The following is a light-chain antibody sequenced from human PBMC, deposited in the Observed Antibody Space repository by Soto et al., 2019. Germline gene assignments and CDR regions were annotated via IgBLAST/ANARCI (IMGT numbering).Light chain of an antibody. J-gene: IGKJ1*01. CDR3: QQTFSTPRT. Sequence: DTQMTQSPSSLAASVGDRLTITCRTSQKVSSYVNWYQQRPVKAPNLLIYETSTLESGVPSRFSGDGYGTDFTLSISSLQPEDFAIFYCQQTFSTPRTFGQGTKVEI. V-gene: IGKV1-39*01. CDR1: QKVSSY. CDR2: ETS.